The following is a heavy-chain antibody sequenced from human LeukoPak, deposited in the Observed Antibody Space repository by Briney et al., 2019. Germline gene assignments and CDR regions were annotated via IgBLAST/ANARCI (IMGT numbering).Heavy chain of an antibody. J-gene: IGHJ4*02. Sequence: SGGSLRPSCIASGFTFGDYAMSWVRQAPGKGLEWVANIKQDGSEKYYVDSVKGRFTLSRDNSQSTLYLQMNSLRTGDTAIYYCAKQIDGSGTFLYPKYFDYWGQGTLVTVSS. V-gene: IGHV3-7*01. CDR1: GFTFGDYA. D-gene: IGHD3-10*01. CDR3: AKQIDGSGTFLYPKYFDY. CDR2: IKQDGSEK.